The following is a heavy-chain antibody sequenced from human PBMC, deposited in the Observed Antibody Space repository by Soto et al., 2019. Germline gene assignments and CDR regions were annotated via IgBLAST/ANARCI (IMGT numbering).Heavy chain of an antibody. Sequence: ASVKVSCKASGYTFTSYGISWVRQAPGQGLEWMGWISAYNGNTNYAQKLQGRVTMTTDTSTSTAYMELRSLRSDDTAVYYCARGAYQLLYYYGSGSYSDWGQGTLVTVSS. CDR3: ARGAYQLLYYYGSGSYSD. J-gene: IGHJ4*02. CDR1: GYTFTSYG. CDR2: ISAYNGNT. V-gene: IGHV1-18*01. D-gene: IGHD3-10*01.